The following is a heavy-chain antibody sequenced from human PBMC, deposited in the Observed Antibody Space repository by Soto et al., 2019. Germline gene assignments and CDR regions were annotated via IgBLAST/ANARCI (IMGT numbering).Heavy chain of an antibody. V-gene: IGHV4-59*01. CDR1: GGSISSYY. J-gene: IGHJ4*02. CDR3: ARTSSGSYRIDY. D-gene: IGHD1-26*01. Sequence: SETLSLTCTVSGGSISSYYWSWIRQPPGKGLEWIGYIYYSGSTNYNPSLKSRVTISVDTSKNQFSLKLSSVIAADTAVYYCARTSSGSYRIDYWGQGTLVTVSS. CDR2: IYYSGST.